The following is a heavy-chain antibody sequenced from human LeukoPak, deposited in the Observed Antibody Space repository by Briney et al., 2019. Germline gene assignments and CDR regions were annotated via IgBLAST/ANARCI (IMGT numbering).Heavy chain of an antibody. CDR1: GFTFSNYD. V-gene: IGHV3-13*01. J-gene: IGHJ6*04. CDR3: AELGITMIGGV. D-gene: IGHD3-10*02. CDR2: IGTAGDI. Sequence: GGSLRLSCAASGFTFSNYDMHWVRQATGKGLEWVSGIGTAGDIYYAGSVKGRFTISRDNAKNSLYLQMNSLRAEDTAVYYCAELGITMIGGVWGKGTTVTISS.